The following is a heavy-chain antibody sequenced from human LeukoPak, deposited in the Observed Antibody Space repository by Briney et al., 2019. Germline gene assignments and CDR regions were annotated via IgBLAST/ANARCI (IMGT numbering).Heavy chain of an antibody. J-gene: IGHJ5*02. CDR3: ARGADIVVVPAARWAGDWFDX. D-gene: IGHD2-2*01. CDR2: IYYSGST. V-gene: IGHV4-30-4*08. CDR1: GGSISSGDYY. Sequence: PSQTLSLTCTVSGGSISSGDYYWSWIRQPPGKGLEWIGYIYYSGSTYYNPSLKSRVTISVDTSKNQFSLKLSSVTAADTAVYYCARGADIVVVPAARWAGDWFDXWGQGTLVTVX.